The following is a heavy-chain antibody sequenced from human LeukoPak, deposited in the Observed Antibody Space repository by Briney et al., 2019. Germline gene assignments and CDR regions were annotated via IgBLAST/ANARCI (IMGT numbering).Heavy chain of an antibody. V-gene: IGHV3-33*06. CDR2: IWYDGSNK. Sequence: GALRLSFAASGITFSSYCMHWVRQAPGKGLEGVAVIWYDGSNKYYADSVKGRFTISRDNSKNTLYLQMNSLRAEDTAVYYCAKDRGSGSYSLDYWGQGTPVTVSS. J-gene: IGHJ4*02. CDR1: GITFSSYC. CDR3: AKDRGSGSYSLDY. D-gene: IGHD3-10*01.